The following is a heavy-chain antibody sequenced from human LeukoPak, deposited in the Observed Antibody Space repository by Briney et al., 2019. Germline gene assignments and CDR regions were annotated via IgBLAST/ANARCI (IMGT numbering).Heavy chain of an antibody. CDR3: ARTYYYDGSGWNWFDP. J-gene: IGHJ5*02. CDR1: GGSISSGGYS. V-gene: IGHV4-30-2*01. CDR2: IYHSGST. D-gene: IGHD3-22*01. Sequence: PSQTLSLTCAVSGGSISSGGYSWSWIRQPPGKGLEWIGYIYHSGSTYYNPSLKSRVTISVDRSKNQFSLKLSSVTAADTAVYYCARTYYYDGSGWNWFDPWGQGTLVTVSS.